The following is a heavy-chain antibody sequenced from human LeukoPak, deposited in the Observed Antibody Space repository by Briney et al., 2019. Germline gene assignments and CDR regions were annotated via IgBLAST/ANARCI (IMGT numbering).Heavy chain of an antibody. Sequence: GGSPRLSCAASGFTFSSYWMSWVRQTPQKGLEWVASIKVDGSEKFYVDSVKGRFTISRDNAQSSLSLQMNSLRVEDTAIYYCVRWRWLQSEFDYWGQGTLVTV. CDR2: IKVDGSEK. CDR1: GFTFSSYW. J-gene: IGHJ4*02. V-gene: IGHV3-7*01. D-gene: IGHD5-24*01. CDR3: VRWRWLQSEFDY.